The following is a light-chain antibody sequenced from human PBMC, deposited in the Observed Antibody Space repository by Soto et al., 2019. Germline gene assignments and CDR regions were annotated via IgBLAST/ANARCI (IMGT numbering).Light chain of an antibody. CDR1: QSVDTN. CDR2: GAS. V-gene: IGKV3-15*01. CDR3: QQYYNWPPYT. J-gene: IGKJ2*01. Sequence: EVVMTQSPATLSVSPGDRATLSCRASQSVDTNVAWYQQKSGQAPRLLVYGASTRATGIPARFTGFGSGTDFTLTISGLQSDDFAVYYCQQYYNWPPYTFGQGTKLQIK.